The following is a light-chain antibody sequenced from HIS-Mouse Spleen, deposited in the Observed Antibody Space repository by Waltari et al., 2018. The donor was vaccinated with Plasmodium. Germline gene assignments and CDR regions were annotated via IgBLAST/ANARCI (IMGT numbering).Light chain of an antibody. CDR2: GAS. CDR1: QSVSSN. J-gene: IGKJ3*01. Sequence: IVMTQSPATLSASPGERATLSCRASQSVSSNLAWYQQKPGQAPRLLIYGASTRATGIPSRFSGSGSGTEVTLTISSRQSEDFAVYYCQQYNNWSFTFGPGTKVDIK. CDR3: QQYNNWSFT. V-gene: IGKV3-15*01.